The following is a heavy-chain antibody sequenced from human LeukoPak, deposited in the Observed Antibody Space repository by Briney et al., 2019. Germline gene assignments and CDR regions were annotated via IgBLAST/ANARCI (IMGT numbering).Heavy chain of an antibody. V-gene: IGHV3-33*01. CDR2: IWYDGSNK. J-gene: IGHJ6*02. CDR3: ARDKIMRNYYYYGMDV. CDR1: GFTFSSYG. Sequence: GGSLKLSCAASGFTFSSYGMHRVRQAPGKGLEWVAVIWYDGSNKYYADSVKGRFTISRDNSKNTLYLQMNSLRAEDTAVYYCARDKIMRNYYYYGMDVWGQGTTVTVSS. D-gene: IGHD2-8*01.